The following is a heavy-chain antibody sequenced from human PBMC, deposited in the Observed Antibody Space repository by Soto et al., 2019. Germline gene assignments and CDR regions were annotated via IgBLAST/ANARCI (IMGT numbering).Heavy chain of an antibody. CDR3: ARGHGGSWFDP. D-gene: IGHD2-15*01. J-gene: IGHJ5*02. V-gene: IGHV4-59*01. Sequence: SETLSLTCTVSGGSISSYYWSWIRQPPGKGLEWIGYIYYSGSTNYNPSLKSRVTISVDTSKNQFSLKLSSVTAADTAMYYCARGHGGSWFDPWGQGTLVTVSS. CDR1: GGSISSYY. CDR2: IYYSGST.